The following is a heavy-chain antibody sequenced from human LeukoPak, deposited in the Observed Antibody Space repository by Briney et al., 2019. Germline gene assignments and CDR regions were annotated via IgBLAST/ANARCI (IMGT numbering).Heavy chain of an antibody. CDR3: AKDGSGSYYNEEGSLDY. CDR2: ISTNGGTT. Sequence: PGGSLRLSYAASGFTFSSYAMSWVRQAPGKGLEWVSGISTNGGTTYYADSVKGRFTISRDNSKNTLYLQMNSLRAEDTAVYYCAKDGSGSYYNEEGSLDYWGQGTLVTVSS. D-gene: IGHD3-10*01. V-gene: IGHV3-23*01. J-gene: IGHJ4*02. CDR1: GFTFSSYA.